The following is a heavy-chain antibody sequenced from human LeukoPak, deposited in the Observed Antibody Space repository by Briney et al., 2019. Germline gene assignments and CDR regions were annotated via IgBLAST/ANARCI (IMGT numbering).Heavy chain of an antibody. CDR2: IYYSGST. CDR1: GGSISSYY. D-gene: IGHD6-13*01. Sequence: SETLSLTCTVSGGSISSYYWSWIRQPPGKGLEWIGYIYYSGSTNYNPSLKSRVTISVDTSKNQLSLKLSSVTAADTAVYYCARQRSSWTNWFDPWGQGTLVTVSS. CDR3: ARQRSSWTNWFDP. J-gene: IGHJ5*02. V-gene: IGHV4-59*08.